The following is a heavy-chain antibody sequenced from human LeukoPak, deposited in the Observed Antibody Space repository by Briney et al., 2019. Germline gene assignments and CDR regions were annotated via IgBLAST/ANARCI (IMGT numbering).Heavy chain of an antibody. CDR1: GFTFSTYW. CDR2: IKEDGSEK. CDR3: ARDRGWLTSDY. J-gene: IGHJ4*02. D-gene: IGHD6-19*01. Sequence: PGGSLRLSCAASGFTFSTYWMGWVRQAPGKGLEWLGNIKEDGSEKYYVDFVKGRFTISRDNAKNSLSLQMNSLRVEYTAIYYCARDRGWLTSDYWGQGILVTVSS. V-gene: IGHV3-7*03.